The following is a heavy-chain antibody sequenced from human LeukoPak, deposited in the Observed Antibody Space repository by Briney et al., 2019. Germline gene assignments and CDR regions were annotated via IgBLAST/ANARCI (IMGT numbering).Heavy chain of an antibody. CDR3: ATLYSNYSNWFDP. CDR2: IYPGDSDT. CDR1: GYSFTSYW. V-gene: IGHV5-51*01. Sequence: GESLKISRKGSGYSFTSYWIGWVRQMPGKGLEWMGIIYPGDSDTRYSPSFQGQVTISADKSISTAYLQWSSLKASDTAMYYCATLYSNYSNWFDPWGQGTLVTVSS. J-gene: IGHJ5*02. D-gene: IGHD4-11*01.